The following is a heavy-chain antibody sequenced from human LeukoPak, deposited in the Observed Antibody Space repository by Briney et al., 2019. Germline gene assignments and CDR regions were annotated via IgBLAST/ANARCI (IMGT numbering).Heavy chain of an antibody. Sequence: GGSLRLSCAASGFTFSIYAMSWVRRAPGKGLQWVSSITSRGESTWYVDSVKGRFTITRDNSENTLYLQMHSLRAEDTAVYYCARDRPNYYGSDGHYYRRDGDYWGRGTLVSVSS. J-gene: IGHJ4*02. CDR2: ITSRGEST. D-gene: IGHD3-22*01. CDR1: GFTFSIYA. CDR3: ARDRPNYYGSDGHYYRRDGDY. V-gene: IGHV3-23*01.